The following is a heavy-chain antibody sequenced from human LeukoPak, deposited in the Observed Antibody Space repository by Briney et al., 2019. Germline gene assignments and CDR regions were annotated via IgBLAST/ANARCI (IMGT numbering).Heavy chain of an antibody. V-gene: IGHV1-69*04. J-gene: IGHJ5*02. CDR3: AGSEDATWFDP. CDR1: GGTFSSYA. CDR2: IIPIFGIA. Sequence: GASVKVSCKASGGTFSSYAISCVRQAPGQGLEWMGRIIPIFGIANYAQKFQGRVTITADKSTSTAYMELSSLRSEDTAVYYCAGSEDATWFDPWGQGTLVTVSS. D-gene: IGHD3-10*01.